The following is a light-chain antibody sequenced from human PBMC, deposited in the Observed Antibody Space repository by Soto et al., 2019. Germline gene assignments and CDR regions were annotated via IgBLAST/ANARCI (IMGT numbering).Light chain of an antibody. CDR2: AAS. CDR3: QQLYSYPPT. CDR1: QDIRSY. V-gene: IGKV1-9*01. J-gene: IGKJ3*01. Sequence: DIQLTQSPSFLSASVGDRVTILCRASQDIRSYLAWYQQKPGKAPKLLIYAASTLQSGVPSRFSGSGSGTEFTLTIRILQPEDSATYYCQQLYSYPPTFRPGTKVDTK.